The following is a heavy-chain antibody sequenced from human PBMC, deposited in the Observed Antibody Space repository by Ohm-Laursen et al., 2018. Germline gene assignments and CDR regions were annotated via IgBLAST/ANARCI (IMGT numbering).Heavy chain of an antibody. V-gene: IGHV3-33*05. Sequence: SLRLSCAAPGFTFSSYGMHWVRQAPGKGLEWVAVISYDGSNKYYADSVKGRFTISRDNSKNSLYLQMNSLSVDDTAVYYCARVTEEYYGLNDYWGQGTRVTVSS. CDR3: ARVTEEYYGLNDY. CDR1: GFTFSSYG. CDR2: ISYDGSNK. D-gene: IGHD3-10*01. J-gene: IGHJ4*02.